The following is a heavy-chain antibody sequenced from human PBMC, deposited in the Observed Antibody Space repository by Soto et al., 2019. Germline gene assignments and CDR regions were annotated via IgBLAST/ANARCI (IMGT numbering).Heavy chain of an antibody. J-gene: IGHJ4*02. V-gene: IGHV1-18*04. Sequence: QVQFMQSGAEVKKSGASVKVSCKASGYTFINYGIIWVRQAPGQGLEWMGWITDYNGSTKYARKFQGRVTMTTDTSTSTAYMELRSLTSDDTAVYFCARDPTNDYGDDTFDYWGQGTKVIVSS. CDR1: GYTFINYG. CDR3: ARDPTNDYGDDTFDY. CDR2: ITDYNGST. D-gene: IGHD4-17*01.